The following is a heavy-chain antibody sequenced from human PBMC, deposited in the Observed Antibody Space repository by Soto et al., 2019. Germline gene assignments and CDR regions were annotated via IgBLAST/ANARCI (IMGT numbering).Heavy chain of an antibody. CDR2: ISGSGGST. V-gene: IGHV3-23*01. D-gene: IGHD2-2*01. J-gene: IGHJ4*02. CDR1: GFTFSSYA. Sequence: GGSLRLSCAASGFTFSSYAMSWVRQAPGKGLEWVSAISGSGGSTYYADSVKGRFTISRDNSKNTLYLQMNSLRAEDTAVYYCAKVAAYCISTSCYVETCYFDYWGQGTLVTVSS. CDR3: AKVAAYCISTSCYVETCYFDY.